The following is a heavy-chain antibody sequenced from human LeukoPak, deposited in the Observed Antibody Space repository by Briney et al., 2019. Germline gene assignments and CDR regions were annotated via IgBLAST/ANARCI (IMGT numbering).Heavy chain of an antibody. J-gene: IGHJ4*02. CDR1: GFTFSSYN. CDR2: ISSSSSYI. D-gene: IGHD6-6*01. Sequence: WGSLTLSCAASGFTFSSYNMNWVRQAPGQGLDWVSSISSSSSYIYYADSVKGRFTISRDNAKNSLYLQMNSLRAEDTAVYYCARRGSSSSFDYWGQGTLVTVSS. V-gene: IGHV3-21*01. CDR3: ARRGSSSSFDY.